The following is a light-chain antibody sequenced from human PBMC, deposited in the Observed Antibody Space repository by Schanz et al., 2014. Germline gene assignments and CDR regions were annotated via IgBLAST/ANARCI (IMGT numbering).Light chain of an antibody. CDR3: QQGDNPLT. V-gene: IGKV1-6*01. CDR1: QDIGNE. CDR2: AAS. J-gene: IGKJ4*01. Sequence: AIQMTQSPSSLSASVGDRVTITCRASQDIGNELGWYQQKPGKAPKLLVYAASILEVGVPPRFSGSGSGTDFTLTISSLQPEDSATYYCQQGDNPLTFGGGTKVEIK.